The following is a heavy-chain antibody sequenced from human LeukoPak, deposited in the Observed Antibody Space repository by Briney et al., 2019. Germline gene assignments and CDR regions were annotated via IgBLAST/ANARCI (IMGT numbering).Heavy chain of an antibody. CDR2: VRSDGNTK. V-gene: IGHV3-30*02. CDR1: GFSFSTYG. J-gene: IGHJ6*03. D-gene: IGHD2-2*01. Sequence: PGGSLRLSCAASGFSFSTYGMHWVRQAPGKGLEWVASVRSDGNTKYYADSVKGRFTISRDNSKNTLYLEMNSLRAEDTAVYYCAKGLGYCSSTSCYGGKYYYMDVWGKGTTVTVSS. CDR3: AKGLGYCSSTSCYGGKYYYMDV.